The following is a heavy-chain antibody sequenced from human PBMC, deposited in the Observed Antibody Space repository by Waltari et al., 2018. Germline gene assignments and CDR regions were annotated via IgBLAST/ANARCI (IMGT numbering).Heavy chain of an antibody. J-gene: IGHJ5*02. CDR1: GYTFTGYY. D-gene: IGHD4-17*01. CDR3: ARVATGDYGWFDP. CDR2: INPNSGGT. V-gene: IGHV1-2*06. Sequence: QVQLVQSGAEVKKPGASVKVSCKASGYTFTGYYMPWVRQAPGQGLEWMGRINPNSGGTNYAQKFQGRVTMTRDTSISTAYMELSRLRSDDTAVYYCARVATGDYGWFDPWGQGTLVTVSS.